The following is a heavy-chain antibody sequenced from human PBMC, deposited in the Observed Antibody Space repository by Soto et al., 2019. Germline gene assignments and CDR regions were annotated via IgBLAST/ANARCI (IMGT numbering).Heavy chain of an antibody. CDR3: ARESEDLTSNFDY. V-gene: IGHV3-21*06. Sequence: GGSLRLSCAASGFTSTRYSMNWVRQAPGKGLEWVSSISSTTNYIYYGDSMKGRFAISRDNAKNSLYLEMNSLRAEDTAVYYCARESEDLTSNFDYWGQGTLFTVSS. J-gene: IGHJ4*02. CDR1: GFTSTRYS. CDR2: ISSTTNYI.